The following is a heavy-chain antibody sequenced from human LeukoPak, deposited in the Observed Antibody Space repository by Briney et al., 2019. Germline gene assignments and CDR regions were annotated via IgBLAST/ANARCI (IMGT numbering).Heavy chain of an antibody. J-gene: IGHJ4*02. D-gene: IGHD5/OR15-5a*01. CDR1: GFTFEDDA. CDR3: AKDRVYLREFDY. CDR2: ISVSSGTT. Sequence: GGSLRLSCAASGFTFEDDAINWARQAPGKGLEWVSVISVSSGTTYYADSVKGRFTISRDNSKNTLYLQINSLRAEDTAVYYCAKDRVYLREFDYWGQGTLVTVSS. V-gene: IGHV3-23*01.